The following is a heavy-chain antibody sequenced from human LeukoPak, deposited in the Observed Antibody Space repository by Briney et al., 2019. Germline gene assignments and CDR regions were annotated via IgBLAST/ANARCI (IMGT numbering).Heavy chain of an antibody. Sequence: GGSLRLSCAASGFTFNTYGMHWVRQAPGQGLEWVAAIWFDGSVKHYSDAVKVRFTISRDNSLNTLYLQMNSLRVEDTAIYYCAKDTGVQFLEPAFWGQGTLVTVSS. CDR2: IWFDGSVK. CDR1: GFTFNTYG. D-gene: IGHD3-3*01. J-gene: IGHJ4*02. V-gene: IGHV3-33*06. CDR3: AKDTGVQFLEPAF.